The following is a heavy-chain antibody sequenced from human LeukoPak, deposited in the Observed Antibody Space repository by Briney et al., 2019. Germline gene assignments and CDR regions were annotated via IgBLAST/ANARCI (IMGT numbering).Heavy chain of an antibody. D-gene: IGHD1-26*01. V-gene: IGHV4-4*02. Sequence: PSGTLSLTCAVSGGSISSSNWWSWVRQPTGKGLAWIGEIYHSGSTNYNPSLKSRVTISVDKSKNQFSLKLSSVTAADTAVYYCARVGSVRGSSPDAFDIWGQGTMVTVSS. CDR2: IYHSGST. CDR3: ARVGSVRGSSPDAFDI. J-gene: IGHJ3*02. CDR1: GGSISSSNW.